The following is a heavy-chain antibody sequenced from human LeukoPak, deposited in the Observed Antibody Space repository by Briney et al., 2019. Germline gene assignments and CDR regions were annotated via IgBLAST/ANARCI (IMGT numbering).Heavy chain of an antibody. CDR3: TSRSGNSDYDYYYYYGMDV. CDR1: GFTFSGSA. J-gene: IGHJ6*02. CDR2: IRSKANNYAT. D-gene: IGHD5-12*01. Sequence: GGSLRLSCAASGFTFSGSAMHWVRQASGKGLEWVGRIRSKANNYATAYAASVKGRFTISRDDLRNTAYLQMNSLKTEDTTVYYCTSRSGNSDYDYYYYYGMDVWGQGTTVTVSS. V-gene: IGHV3-73*01.